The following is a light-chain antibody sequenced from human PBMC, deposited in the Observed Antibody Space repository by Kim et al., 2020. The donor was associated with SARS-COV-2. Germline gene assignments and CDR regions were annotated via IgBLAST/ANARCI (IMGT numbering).Light chain of an antibody. CDR1: KLGDKY. V-gene: IGLV3-1*01. Sequence: SYELTQPPSVSVSPGQTASITCSGDKLGDKYACWYQQKPGQSPVLVIYQESKRPSGIPERFSGSNSGNTATLTISGTQAMDEADYYCQAWDSSTAFGGGTQLTVL. CDR3: QAWDSSTA. J-gene: IGLJ2*01. CDR2: QES.